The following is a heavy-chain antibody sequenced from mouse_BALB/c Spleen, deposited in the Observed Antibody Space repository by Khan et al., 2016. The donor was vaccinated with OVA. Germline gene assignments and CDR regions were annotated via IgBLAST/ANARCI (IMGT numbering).Heavy chain of an antibody. CDR3: ARTYFSYGNYGDYYTMDY. D-gene: IGHD2-1*01. Sequence: VKLQESGPGLVQPSQSLSITCTVSGFSLTSYGVPWVRQSPGKGLEWLGVIWSGGSTDYNSAFISRLTISKENSKRQVFFKMNSLQANDTAIYYCARTYFSYGNYGDYYTMDYWGQGTSVTVSS. V-gene: IGHV2-2*02. CDR1: GFSLTSYG. CDR2: IWSGGST. J-gene: IGHJ4*01.